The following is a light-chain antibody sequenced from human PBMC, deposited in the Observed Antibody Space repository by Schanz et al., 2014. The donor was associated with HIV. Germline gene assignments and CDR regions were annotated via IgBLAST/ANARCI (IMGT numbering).Light chain of an antibody. J-gene: IGLJ2*01. CDR2: AVS. CDR1: SSDIGAFNY. CDR3: SSYAGSNSVI. Sequence: QSALTQPASVSGSLGQSITISCTGTSSDIGAFNYVSWYQQHPGIPPKLLIYAVSNRPSGVSNRFSGSKSGNTASLTISGLQAEDEADYYCSSYAGSNSVIFGGGTKLTVL. V-gene: IGLV2-14*03.